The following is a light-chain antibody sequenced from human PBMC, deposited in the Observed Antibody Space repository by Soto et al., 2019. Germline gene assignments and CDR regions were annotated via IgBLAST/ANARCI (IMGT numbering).Light chain of an antibody. Sequence: EIVLTQSPGTLSLSPGERATLSCRASQSVRSSYLAWYQHKPGRAPRLLIYGASSRATGIPDRFSGSGSGTDFTLTISRLEPEDFAVYFCPQYGSSPYTFGQGTKLEIK. CDR2: GAS. V-gene: IGKV3-20*01. J-gene: IGKJ2*01. CDR1: QSVRSSY. CDR3: PQYGSSPYT.